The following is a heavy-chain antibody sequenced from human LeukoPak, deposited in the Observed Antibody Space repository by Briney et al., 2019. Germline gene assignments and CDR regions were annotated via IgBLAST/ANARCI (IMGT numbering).Heavy chain of an antibody. CDR1: GFTFSSNA. Sequence: PGGSLRLSCAASGFTFSSNAMSWVRQAPGKGLEWVSAVSGSGSSTFYADSVKGRFTISRDNSKNTLYLQMNSLRAEDTAVYYCARSPPCYDILTGYYMSYYYYGMDVWGQGTTVTVSS. CDR3: ARSPPCYDILTGYYMSYYYYGMDV. J-gene: IGHJ6*02. CDR2: VSGSGSST. V-gene: IGHV3-23*01. D-gene: IGHD3-9*01.